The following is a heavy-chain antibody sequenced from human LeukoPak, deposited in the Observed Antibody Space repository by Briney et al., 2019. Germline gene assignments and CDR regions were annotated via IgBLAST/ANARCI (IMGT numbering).Heavy chain of an antibody. CDR3: ARRRLGDAFDV. Sequence: SETLSLTCTVSGGSISSYYWSWIRQPPGKGLEWIGYIYYSGNTNYNPSLKSRVTISVDTSKNQFSLRLSSVTAADTAMYYCARRRLGDAFDVWGQGTMVAVSS. V-gene: IGHV4-59*08. CDR1: GGSISSYY. J-gene: IGHJ3*01. D-gene: IGHD3-16*01. CDR2: IYYSGNT.